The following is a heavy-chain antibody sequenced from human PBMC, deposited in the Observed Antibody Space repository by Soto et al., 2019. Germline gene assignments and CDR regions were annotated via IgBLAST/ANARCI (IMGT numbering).Heavy chain of an antibody. CDR3: ARGRVSGYSYGFVY. V-gene: IGHV1-69*02. CDR1: GGTFSSYT. J-gene: IGHJ4*02. CDR2: IIPILGIA. Sequence: QVQLVQSGAEVKKPGSSVKVSCKASGGTFSSYTISWVRQAPGQGLEWMGRIIPILGIANYAQKFQGRVTITADKSTSTAYMELSSVRSEDTAVYYCARGRVSGYSYGFVYWGQGTLVTVSS. D-gene: IGHD5-18*01.